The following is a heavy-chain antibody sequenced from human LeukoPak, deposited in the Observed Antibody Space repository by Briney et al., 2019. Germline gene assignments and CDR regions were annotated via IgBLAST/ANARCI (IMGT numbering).Heavy chain of an antibody. J-gene: IGHJ5*02. CDR2: IYYSGST. Sequence: PSETLSLTCTVSGGSISTYYWSWIRQPPGKGLEWIGYIYYSGSTNYNPSLKSRVTISVDTSKNQFSLKVSSVTAADTAVYYCVRQDSSSWYGWFDPWGQGTLVTVSS. V-gene: IGHV4-59*08. CDR3: VRQDSSSWYGWFDP. CDR1: GGSISTYY. D-gene: IGHD6-13*01.